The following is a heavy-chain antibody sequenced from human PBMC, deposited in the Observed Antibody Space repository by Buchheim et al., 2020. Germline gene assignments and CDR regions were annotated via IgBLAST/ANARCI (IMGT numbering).Heavy chain of an antibody. CDR3: AKDQVNMDV. J-gene: IGHJ6*03. CDR2: ISYDGSNK. Sequence: QVQLVESGGGVVQPGRSLRLSCAASGFTFSYYGMHWVRQAPGKGLEWVAVISYDGSNKYYADSVKGRFTISRDNSKNTLYLQMNSLRTEDTALYYCAKDQVNMDVWGKGTT. V-gene: IGHV3-30*18. CDR1: GFTFSYYG. D-gene: IGHD3-10*01.